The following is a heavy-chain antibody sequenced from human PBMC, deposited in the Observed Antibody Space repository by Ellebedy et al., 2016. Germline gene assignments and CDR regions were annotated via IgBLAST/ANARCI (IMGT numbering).Heavy chain of an antibody. J-gene: IGHJ4*02. V-gene: IGHV3-7*01. CDR3: ARAHSVSDTGSFDC. D-gene: IGHD1-26*01. CDR1: GFTFSSYW. Sequence: GGSLRLSXAASGFTFSSYWMTWVRQAPGKGLEWVANIKEDGSEKYYVDSVKGRFTISRDNAKNSLYLQMNSLRAEDTAVYYCARAHSVSDTGSFDCWGQGTLVTVSS. CDR2: IKEDGSEK.